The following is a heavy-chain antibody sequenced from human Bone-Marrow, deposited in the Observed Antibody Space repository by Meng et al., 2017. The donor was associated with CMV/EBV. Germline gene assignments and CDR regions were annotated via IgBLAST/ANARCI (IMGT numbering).Heavy chain of an antibody. D-gene: IGHD3-3*01. J-gene: IGHJ6*02. CDR1: GFTFSSYA. CDR3: ARDGYYDFWSGYFYYYYGMDV. Sequence: GESLKISCAASGFTFSSYAMHWVRQAPGKGLEWVAVISYDGSNKYYADSVKGRFTISRDNSKNTLYLQMNSLRAEDTAVYYCARDGYYDFWSGYFYYYYGMDVWGQGTTVTVSS. V-gene: IGHV3-30-3*01. CDR2: ISYDGSNK.